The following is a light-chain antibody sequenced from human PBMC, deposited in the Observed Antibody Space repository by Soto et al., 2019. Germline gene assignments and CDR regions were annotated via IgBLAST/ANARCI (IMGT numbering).Light chain of an antibody. J-gene: IGKJ4*01. V-gene: IGKV3-20*01. CDR3: QQYGSSYT. CDR2: GAS. Sequence: EIVLTQSPGTLSLSPGERVTRCCRASQSATSNFLDCCQQKPGQAPRLLIYGASSRATGIPDRFTGSGSGTDFTLTISRLEPEDFAVYYCQQYGSSYTFGGGTKVDIK. CDR1: QSATSNF.